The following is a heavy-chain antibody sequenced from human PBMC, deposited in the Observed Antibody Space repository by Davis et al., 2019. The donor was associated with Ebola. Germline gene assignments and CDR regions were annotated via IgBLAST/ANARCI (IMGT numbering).Heavy chain of an antibody. D-gene: IGHD4-23*01. CDR1: GGSISSHY. CDR2: IYYSGST. J-gene: IGHJ6*03. V-gene: IGHV4-59*11. Sequence: PSETLSLTCTVSGGSISSHYWSWIRQPPGKGLEWIGYIYYSGSTNYNPSLKSRVTISVDTSKNQFSLKLSSVTAADTAVYYCARGGRMATVVTPYYYYMDVWGKGTTVTVSS. CDR3: ARGGRMATVVTPYYYYMDV.